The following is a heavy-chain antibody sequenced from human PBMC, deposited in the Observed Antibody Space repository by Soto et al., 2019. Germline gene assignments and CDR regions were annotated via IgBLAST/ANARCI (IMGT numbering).Heavy chain of an antibody. Sequence: PGWSLRLACASSGFTFISYAMSWVRQAPGKGLEWVSAISGSGGSTYYADSVKGRFTISRDNSKNTLYLQMNSLRAEGTAVYYCATTHDFWSGYPNWFDPWGQGTLVTV. D-gene: IGHD3-3*01. J-gene: IGHJ5*02. CDR3: ATTHDFWSGYPNWFDP. CDR1: GFTFISYA. CDR2: ISGSGGST. V-gene: IGHV3-23*01.